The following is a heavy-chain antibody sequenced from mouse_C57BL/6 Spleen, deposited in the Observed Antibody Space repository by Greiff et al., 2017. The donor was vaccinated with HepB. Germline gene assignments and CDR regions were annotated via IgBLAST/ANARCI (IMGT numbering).Heavy chain of an antibody. CDR3: ARQAGRGYFDY. CDR2: ISSGGSYT. J-gene: IGHJ2*01. CDR1: GFTFSSYG. V-gene: IGHV5-6*01. Sequence: EVHLVESGGDLVKPGGSLKLSCAASGFTFSSYGMSWVRQTPDKRLEWVATISSGGSYTYYPDSVKGRFTISRDNAKNTLCLQMSSLKSEDTAMYYFARQAGRGYFDYWGQGTTLTVSS.